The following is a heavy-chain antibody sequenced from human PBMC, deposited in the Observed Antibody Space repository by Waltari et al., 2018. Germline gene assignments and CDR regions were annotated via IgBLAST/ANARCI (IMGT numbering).Heavy chain of an antibody. Sequence: QVQLVQSGAEVKKPGSSVKVSCKASGGTFSSYAISWVRQAPGQGLEWMGGITPIFGTANYAQKFQGRVTITADESTSTAYMELSSLRSEDTAVYYCARDRTLCSGGSCYSSHWFDPWGQGTLVTVSS. CDR3: ARDRTLCSGGSCYSSHWFDP. CDR2: ITPIFGTA. D-gene: IGHD2-15*01. V-gene: IGHV1-69*12. CDR1: GGTFSSYA. J-gene: IGHJ5*02.